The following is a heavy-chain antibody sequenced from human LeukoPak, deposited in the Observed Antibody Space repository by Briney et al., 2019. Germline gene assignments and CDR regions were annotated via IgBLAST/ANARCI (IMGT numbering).Heavy chain of an antibody. J-gene: IGHJ4*02. D-gene: IGHD5-18*01. CDR3: ARGGTAMARYYFDY. Sequence: ASVKVSCKTSGYSFTNYGISWVRQATGQGLEWMGWMNPNSGNTGYAQKFQGRVTMTRNTSISTAYMVLSSLRSEDTAVYYCARGGTAMARYYFDYWGQGTLVTVSS. CDR2: MNPNSGNT. CDR1: GYSFTNYG. V-gene: IGHV1-8*02.